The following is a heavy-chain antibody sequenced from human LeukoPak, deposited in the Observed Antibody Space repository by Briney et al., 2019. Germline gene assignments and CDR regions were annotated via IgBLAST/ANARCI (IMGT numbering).Heavy chain of an antibody. V-gene: IGHV3-48*02. CDR2: INNSSSII. D-gene: IGHD3-9*01. CDR1: GFSFSSYS. CDR3: ARVSDATGSMGY. J-gene: IGHJ4*02. Sequence: PGGSLRLSCSASGFSFSSYSMNWVRQAPGKGPEWVSYINNSSSIIYYADSVKGRFTISRDNGKNSLYLQMNSLRDEDTAVYYCARVSDATGSMGYWGQGTLVTVSS.